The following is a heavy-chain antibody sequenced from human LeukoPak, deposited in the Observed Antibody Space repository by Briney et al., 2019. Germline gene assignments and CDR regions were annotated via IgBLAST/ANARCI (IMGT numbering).Heavy chain of an antibody. Sequence: GGSLRLSCAASGFTFSSYGMHWVRQAPGKGLEWVAFIRYDGSNKYYADSVKGRFTISRDNSKNTLYLQMNSLRAEDTAVYYCAKDHGYFDEFYYYYMDVWGKGTTVTVSS. D-gene: IGHD3-9*01. CDR1: GFTFSSYG. CDR2: IRYDGSNK. V-gene: IGHV3-30*02. CDR3: AKDHGYFDEFYYYYMDV. J-gene: IGHJ6*03.